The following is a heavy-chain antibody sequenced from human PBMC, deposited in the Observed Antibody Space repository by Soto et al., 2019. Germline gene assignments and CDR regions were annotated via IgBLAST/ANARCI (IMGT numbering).Heavy chain of an antibody. CDR2: IIPMLDAL. CDR3: AVIHSGAFLFDY. J-gene: IGHJ4*02. V-gene: IGHV1-69*06. CDR1: GDTDSNYN. D-gene: IGHD6-25*01. Sequence: QVQLVQSGAEVKKPGSSVKVSCKASGDTDSNYNINWVRQAPGQGLEWMGGIIPMLDALNHAQKFQDRVTIRADKDTRTVFMALRNLRSQAMALYDGAVIHSGAFLFDYWGQGTLVGVSS.